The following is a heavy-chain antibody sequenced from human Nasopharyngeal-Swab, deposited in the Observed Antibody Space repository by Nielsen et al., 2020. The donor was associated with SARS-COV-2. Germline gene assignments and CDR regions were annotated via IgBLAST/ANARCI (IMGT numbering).Heavy chain of an antibody. J-gene: IGHJ6*03. D-gene: IGHD3-10*01. CDR1: GGSISSYY. CDR3: ARDKVGIGWFGELLKGYYYYYMDV. CDR2: IYYSGST. Sequence: SETLSLTCTVSGGSISSYYWSWIRQPPGKGLEWIGYIYYSGSTNYNPSLKSRVTISVDTSKNQFSLKLSSVTAADTAVYHCARDKVGIGWFGELLKGYYYYYMDVWGKGTTVTVSS. V-gene: IGHV4-59*01.